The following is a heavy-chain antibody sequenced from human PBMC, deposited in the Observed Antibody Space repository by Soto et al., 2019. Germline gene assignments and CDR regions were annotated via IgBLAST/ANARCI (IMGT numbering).Heavy chain of an antibody. CDR3: ARDQEGYLLVSHFDY. D-gene: IGHD3-10*01. J-gene: IGHJ4*02. CDR1: GFTFSTYA. CDR2: IWYDGSKR. V-gene: IGHV3-33*01. Sequence: QVQLVESGGGVVQPGRSLRLSCAASGFTFSTYAMHWVRQAPGKGLEWVAVIWYDGSKRYYADSVKGRFTISRDNSKSTLHLQMNALRAEDTAVYYCARDQEGYLLVSHFDYWGQGTLVTVSS.